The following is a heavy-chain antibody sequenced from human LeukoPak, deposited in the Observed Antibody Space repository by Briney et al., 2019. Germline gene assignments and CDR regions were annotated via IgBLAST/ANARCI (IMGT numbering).Heavy chain of an antibody. D-gene: IGHD3-22*01. V-gene: IGHV3-30-3*01. Sequence: GGSLRLSCAASEFTFSTYAMHWVRQAPGKGLEWVAVISYDGSNKYYADSVKGRFTISRDDSKSTLYLQMNNLRADDTAVYSCARDRAGYYDSSGPLDYWGQGTLVTVSS. J-gene: IGHJ4*02. CDR3: ARDRAGYYDSSGPLDY. CDR2: ISYDGSNK. CDR1: EFTFSTYA.